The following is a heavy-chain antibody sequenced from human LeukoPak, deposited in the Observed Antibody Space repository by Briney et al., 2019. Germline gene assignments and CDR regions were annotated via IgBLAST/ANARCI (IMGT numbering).Heavy chain of an antibody. CDR1: GGSISSGDYY. Sequence: SETLSLTCTVSGGSISSGDYYWSWIRQPPGKGLEWIATFYYSGTTYYNPSLKSRITISVDTSKNQFSLKLTSVTAADTAVYYCARQSDVRGSFRSWGQGTLVTVSS. CDR2: FYYSGTT. J-gene: IGHJ4*02. D-gene: IGHD3-10*02. V-gene: IGHV4-39*01. CDR3: ARQSDVRGSFRS.